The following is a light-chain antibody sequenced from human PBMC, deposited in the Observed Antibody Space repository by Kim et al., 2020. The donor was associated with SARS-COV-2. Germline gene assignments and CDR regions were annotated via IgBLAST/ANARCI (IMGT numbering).Light chain of an antibody. Sequence: PVKLTSTPGSGHSIYAISWHQQQPEQGPPYVMKINSDGSHHKGDVIPDRGSGSGSGAELYLTSSSLQAEDDADYYCPTSSTGVRVFGGGTQLTVL. CDR1: SGHSIYA. J-gene: IGLJ3*02. CDR3: PTSSTGVRV. CDR2: INSDGSH. V-gene: IGLV4-69*01.